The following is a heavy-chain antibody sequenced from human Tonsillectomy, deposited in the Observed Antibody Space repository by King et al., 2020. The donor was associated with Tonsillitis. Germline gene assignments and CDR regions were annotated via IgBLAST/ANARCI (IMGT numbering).Heavy chain of an antibody. CDR3: ARDCSSINCYTGGDAFDI. D-gene: IGHD2-2*02. V-gene: IGHV4-34*01. CDR2: VNHSGST. CDR1: GGSLSGYY. Sequence: VQLQQWGAGLLKPSETLSLTCAVYGGSLSGYYWSWIRQSPGKGLEWIGEVNHSGSTNYNPSLKSRVTISIDTSKNLFSLRLTSLTAADTAVYYCARDCSSINCYTGGDAFDIWGQGTMVTVSS. J-gene: IGHJ3*02.